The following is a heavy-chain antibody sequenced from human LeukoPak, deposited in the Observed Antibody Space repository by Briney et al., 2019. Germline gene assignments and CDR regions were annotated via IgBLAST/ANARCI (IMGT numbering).Heavy chain of an antibody. CDR1: GYTLTELS. Sequence: ASVKVSCKVSGYTLTELSMHWVRQAPGKGLERVGGFDPEDGETIYAQKFQGRVTMTEDTSTDTAYMELSSLRSEDTAVYYCATKTEQPYYDSSGYYYGIDYWGQGTLVTVSS. D-gene: IGHD3-22*01. J-gene: IGHJ4*02. CDR2: FDPEDGET. V-gene: IGHV1-24*01. CDR3: ATKTEQPYYDSSGYYYGIDY.